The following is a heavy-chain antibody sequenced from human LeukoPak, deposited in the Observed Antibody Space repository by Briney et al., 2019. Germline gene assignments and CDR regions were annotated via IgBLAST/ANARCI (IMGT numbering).Heavy chain of an antibody. CDR3: ARGGNCSITTCYAF. J-gene: IGHJ4*02. Sequence: SVKVSCKASGGTFSSYAVGWVRQAPGQGLEWMGGIIPIFGSTNYAQKFQGRVTITADDSTGTAYMEPSSLTSGDTAVYYCARGGNCSITTCYAFWGQGTLVTVSS. CDR1: GGTFSSYA. D-gene: IGHD2-2*01. CDR2: IIPIFGST. V-gene: IGHV1-69*01.